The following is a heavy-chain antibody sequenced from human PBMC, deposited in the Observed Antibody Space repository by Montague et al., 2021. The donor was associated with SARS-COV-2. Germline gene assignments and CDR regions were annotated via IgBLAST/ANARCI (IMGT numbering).Heavy chain of an antibody. CDR1: GGSISSSSYY. J-gene: IGHJ4*02. D-gene: IGHD3-22*01. CDR2: IYYSGST. CDR3: ARGWFSPMLVVVIRGPFDY. Sequence: ETLSLTCTVSGGSISSSSYYWGWIRQPPGKGLEWIGTIYYSGSTYYNPSLKSRVTISVDTSKNQFSLKLSSVTAADTAVYCCARGWFSPMLVVVIRGPFDYWGQGALVTVSS. V-gene: IGHV4-39*07.